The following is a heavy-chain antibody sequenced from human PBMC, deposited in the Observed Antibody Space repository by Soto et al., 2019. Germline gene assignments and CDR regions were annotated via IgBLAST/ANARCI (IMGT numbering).Heavy chain of an antibody. Sequence: SETLSLTCAFYVGSFSGYYWSWIRHPPGKWLEWIGEINHSGSTNYNPSLKSRVTISVDTSKNQLSLKLSPVTAADTAVYYCARGKSGAGGWWGQGTRVMVSS. D-gene: IGHD1-1*01. J-gene: IGHJ4*02. CDR2: INHSGST. CDR1: VGSFSGYY. CDR3: ARGKSGAGGW. V-gene: IGHV4-34*01.